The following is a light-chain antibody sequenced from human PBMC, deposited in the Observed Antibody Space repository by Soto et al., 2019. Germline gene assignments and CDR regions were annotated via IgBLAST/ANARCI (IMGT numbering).Light chain of an antibody. CDR1: NNDSGGYNF. Sequence: QSVLTQPASLSGSPGQSITISRPGNNNDSGGYNFVSWYQQYPGKAPKIKICDVSNRPSGVSNPFSGSKSGNTASLTISGLQAEDEADYYCSSFTGSNYVFGTGTKVTVL. CDR3: SSFTGSNYV. V-gene: IGLV2-14*03. CDR2: DVS. J-gene: IGLJ1*01.